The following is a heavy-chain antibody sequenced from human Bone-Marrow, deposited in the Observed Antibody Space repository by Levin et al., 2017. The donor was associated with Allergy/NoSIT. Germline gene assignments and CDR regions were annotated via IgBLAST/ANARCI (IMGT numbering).Heavy chain of an antibody. CDR1: GFTFGDYA. CDR2: IKSKTYGGTT. D-gene: IGHD1-26*01. CDR3: TRDSWKVGATTWFDP. V-gene: IGHV3-49*03. J-gene: IGHJ5*02. Sequence: SCTASGFTFGDYAMSWFRQAPGKGLEWVGFIKSKTYGGTTQYAAPVKGRFSISRDDSKSIAYLQMNSLKTEDTAVYYCTRDSWKVGATTWFDPWGQGTLVTVSS.